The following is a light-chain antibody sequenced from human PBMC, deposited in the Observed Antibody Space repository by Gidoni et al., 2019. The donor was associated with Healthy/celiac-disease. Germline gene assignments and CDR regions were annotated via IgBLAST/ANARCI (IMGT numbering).Light chain of an antibody. CDR2: KAS. CDR1: QSISSL. Sequence: IQMTHSPSTLSASVGDRVTITCRASQSISSLLAWYQQKPGKAPKLLIYKASSLESGVPSRFSGSGSGTEFTLTISSLQPDDFATYYCQQYNSYLYTFGQGTKLEIK. J-gene: IGKJ2*01. V-gene: IGKV1-5*03. CDR3: QQYNSYLYT.